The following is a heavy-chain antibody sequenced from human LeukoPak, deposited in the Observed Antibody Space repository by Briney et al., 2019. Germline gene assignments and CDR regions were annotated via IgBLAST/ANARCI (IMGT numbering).Heavy chain of an antibody. V-gene: IGHV4-59*01. CDR2: IYYSGST. Sequence: SETLSLTCTVSGGSISSYYWSWIRQPPGKGLEWIGYIYYSGSTDYNPSFKSRVTISIDTSKNQFSLRLSSVTAADTAVYYCARESNYDSSGYLLDIWGQGTMVTVSS. CDR1: GGSISSYY. CDR3: ARESNYDSSGYLLDI. J-gene: IGHJ3*02. D-gene: IGHD3-22*01.